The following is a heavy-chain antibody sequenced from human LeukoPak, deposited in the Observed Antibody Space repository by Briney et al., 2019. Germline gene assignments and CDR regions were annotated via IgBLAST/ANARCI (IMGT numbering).Heavy chain of an antibody. CDR2: ITAGGGNK. CDR1: GFTLSTYS. Sequence: GGSLRLSCAASGFTLSTYSMSWVRQAPGKGLEWVSTITAGGGNKDYADSVKGRFTISRDNSKNTVYLQMNSLRAEDTAVYYCARDGTAAHDYWGQGTLVTVSS. D-gene: IGHD1/OR15-1a*01. CDR3: ARDGTAAHDY. V-gene: IGHV3-23*01. J-gene: IGHJ4*02.